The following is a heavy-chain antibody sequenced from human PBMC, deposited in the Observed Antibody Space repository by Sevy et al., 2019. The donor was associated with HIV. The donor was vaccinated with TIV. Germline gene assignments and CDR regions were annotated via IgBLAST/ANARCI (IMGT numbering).Heavy chain of an antibody. CDR1: GFTFNFHG. D-gene: IGHD4-4*01. Sequence: GGSLRLSCAASGFTFNFHGMHWVRQAPGKGLEWVAFIWHDGSNKYMADSVKGRFTNSRDNSKNTLFLQMNSLTVEDTAGYYCARETDNSARWLDPWGQGTLVTVSS. CDR3: ARETDNSARWLDP. J-gene: IGHJ5*02. CDR2: IWHDGSNK. V-gene: IGHV3-30*02.